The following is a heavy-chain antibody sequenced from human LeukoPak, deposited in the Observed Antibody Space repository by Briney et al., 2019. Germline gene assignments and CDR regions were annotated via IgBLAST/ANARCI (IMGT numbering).Heavy chain of an antibody. D-gene: IGHD2-21*02. J-gene: IGHJ4*02. CDR1: GGSIGSYY. CDR3: ARANVVTAIDY. V-gene: IGHV4-59*01. CDR2: IYYSGNT. Sequence: SETLSLTCTVSGGSIGSYYWSWIRQPPGKGLEWIGYIYYSGNTNYNPSLKSRVTISVDTSKNQSSLKLSSVTAADTAVYYCARANVVTAIDYWGQGTLVTVSS.